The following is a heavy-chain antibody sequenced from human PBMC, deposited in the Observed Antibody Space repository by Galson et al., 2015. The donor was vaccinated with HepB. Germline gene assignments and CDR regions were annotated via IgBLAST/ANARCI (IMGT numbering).Heavy chain of an antibody. CDR2: IYYSGST. V-gene: IGHV4-39*01. Sequence: ETLSLTCTVSGGSISSSHYYWGWIRQPPGKGLEWIGSIYYSGSTYYNPSLKSRVIISVDTSKNQFSLKLSSVTAADTAVYYCARRGYSYGVQDENFDYWGQGTLVTVSS. CDR1: GGSISSSHYY. J-gene: IGHJ4*02. D-gene: IGHD5-18*01. CDR3: ARRGYSYGVQDENFDY.